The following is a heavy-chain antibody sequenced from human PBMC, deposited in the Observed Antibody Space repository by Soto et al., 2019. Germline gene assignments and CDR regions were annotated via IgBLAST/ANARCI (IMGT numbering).Heavy chain of an antibody. CDR2: INAANGDT. CDR3: VRRHVSATGIDWFDP. J-gene: IGHJ5*02. V-gene: IGHV1-3*01. CDR1: GYTCTMYG. Sequence: SVKVSCRASGYTCTMYGIHGVRQSALQRLEWMGWINAANGDTKYSPKFQGRVTITRDTSASTAYMELSSLRSEDTAVYYCVRRHVSATGIDWFDPWGQGTLVTVSS. D-gene: IGHD6-13*01.